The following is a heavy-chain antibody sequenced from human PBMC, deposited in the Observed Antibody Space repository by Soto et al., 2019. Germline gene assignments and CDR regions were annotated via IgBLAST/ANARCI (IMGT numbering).Heavy chain of an antibody. CDR3: AKVERAVAGIID. V-gene: IGHV3-23*01. CDR1: GFTFSSYA. Sequence: EVQLLESGGGLVQPGGSLRLSCAASGFTFSSYAMSWVRQAPGKGLDWVSAISVSVGSTYYADSVKGRFTISRDTSKNTLYLLMNSLRAEDTAVYYCAKVERAVAGIIDWGQGTLVTVSS. CDR2: ISVSVGST. D-gene: IGHD6-19*01. J-gene: IGHJ4*02.